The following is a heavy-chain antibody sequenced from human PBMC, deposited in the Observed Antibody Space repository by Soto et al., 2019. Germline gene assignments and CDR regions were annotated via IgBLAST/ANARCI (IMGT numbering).Heavy chain of an antibody. CDR2: ISWDGGNT. D-gene: IGHD3-3*01. Sequence: PGWSLRLSCTASGFTFDDYTMHWVRQAPGKGLEWVSLISWDGGNTDSAESVKGRFTMSRDNVKKSLYLQMNSLRSEDSALYYCSRQASDFWSGKPQYYMDVWCKGTTVTVSS. V-gene: IGHV3-43*01. CDR1: GFTFDDYT. CDR3: SRQASDFWSGKPQYYMDV. J-gene: IGHJ6*03.